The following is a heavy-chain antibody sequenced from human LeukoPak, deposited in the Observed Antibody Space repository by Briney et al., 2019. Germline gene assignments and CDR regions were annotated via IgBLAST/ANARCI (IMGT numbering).Heavy chain of an antibody. CDR3: SRLRGPTDPPGILADY. J-gene: IGHJ4*02. CDR2: IWFDGSEK. V-gene: IGHV3-33*01. Sequence: AGGSLRLSCAASGFTFSSYGMHWVRQAPGKGLEWVAVIWFDGSEKYYGDSVKGRFTISRDNSKNTLYLQMSSLRAGDTAVYYCSRLRGPTDPPGILADYWGQGTLVTLSS. D-gene: IGHD1-26*01. CDR1: GFTFSSYG.